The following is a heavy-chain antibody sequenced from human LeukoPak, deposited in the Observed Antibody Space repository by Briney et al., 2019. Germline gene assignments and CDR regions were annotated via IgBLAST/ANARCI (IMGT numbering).Heavy chain of an antibody. CDR3: ARDRILRDIVVVVAATRWASYRFDP. D-gene: IGHD2-15*01. J-gene: IGHJ5*02. CDR2: IFSSGTT. CDR1: GFTSTNYY. Sequence: GASVKVSCKASGFTSTNYYMHWVRQAPGQGPEWMGIIFSSGTTDYPQKFQGRVTMTRDTSTSTAYMELSRLRSDDTAVYYCARDRILRDIVVVVAATRWASYRFDPWGQGTLVTVSS. V-gene: IGHV1-46*01.